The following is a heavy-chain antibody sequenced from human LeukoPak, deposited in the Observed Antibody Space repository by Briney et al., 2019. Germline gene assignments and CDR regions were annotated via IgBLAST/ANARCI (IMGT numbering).Heavy chain of an antibody. J-gene: IGHJ3*02. CDR3: ARGFDAYYGFDI. CDR2: INQDGIEK. D-gene: IGHD2/OR15-2a*01. V-gene: IGHV3-7*05. Sequence: GGSLRLSRAASGFTFTTYWMSWVRQAPGKGLEWVANINQDGIEKYYVASVKGRFTISRDNAKNSMYVQMNSLRAEDTAVYYCARGFDAYYGFDIWGQGTMVTVSS. CDR1: GFTFTTYW.